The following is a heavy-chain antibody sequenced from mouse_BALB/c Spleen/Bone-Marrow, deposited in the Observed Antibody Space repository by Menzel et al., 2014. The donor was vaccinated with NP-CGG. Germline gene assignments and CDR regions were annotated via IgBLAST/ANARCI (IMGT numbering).Heavy chain of an antibody. D-gene: IGHD2-4*01. CDR1: GFNIKDFY. J-gene: IGHJ2*01. V-gene: IGHV14-4*02. CDR2: IDPEDGDT. CDR3: NALYYDSDFDY. Sequence: EVQLQQSGAELVRSGASVKLSCTASGFNIKDFYIHWVKQRPEQGLEWIGWIDPEDGDTEYAPKFQAKATMTADTSSNTSYLQLSSLTSEDTAVYYCNALYYDSDFDYWGQGTTLTVS.